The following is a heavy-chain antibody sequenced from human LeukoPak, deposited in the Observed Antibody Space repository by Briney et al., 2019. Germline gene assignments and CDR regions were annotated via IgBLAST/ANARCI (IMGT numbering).Heavy chain of an antibody. CDR3: ARDYGDYGGTLDY. Sequence: SETLSLTCAVYGGSFSGYYWSWIRQPPGKGLEWIGEINHSGSTNYNPSLKSRVTISVDTSKNQFSLKLGSVTAADTAVYYCARDYGDYGGTLDYWGQGTLVTVS. D-gene: IGHD4-17*01. CDR1: GGSFSGYY. CDR2: INHSGST. V-gene: IGHV4-34*01. J-gene: IGHJ4*02.